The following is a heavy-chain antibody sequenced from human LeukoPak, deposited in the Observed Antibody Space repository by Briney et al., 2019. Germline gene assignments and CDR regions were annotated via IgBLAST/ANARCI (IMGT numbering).Heavy chain of an antibody. Sequence: GWSLRLSCAASGVTFSSSWMSSVRQAPGKGLEWVATIKQDGSEKYYVDFVKGRFSISRDNAKNSLYLQMNSLGGDDTAVYYCAGGTGMDVWGQGTSVSVPS. CDR1: GVTFSSSW. CDR3: AGGTGMDV. J-gene: IGHJ6*02. V-gene: IGHV3-7*05. CDR2: IKQDGSEK.